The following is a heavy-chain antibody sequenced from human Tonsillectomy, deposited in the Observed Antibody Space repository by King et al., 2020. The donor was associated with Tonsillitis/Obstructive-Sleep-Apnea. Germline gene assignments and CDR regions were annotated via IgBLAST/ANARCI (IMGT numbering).Heavy chain of an antibody. V-gene: IGHV5-51*01. CDR1: GYSFTNYW. J-gene: IGHJ4*02. CDR2: IYPGDSDT. CDR3: ARHYSSSRTSPSHY. Sequence: QLVQSGAEVKKPGESLKISCNGSGYSFTNYWIGWVRQMPGKGLEGMGIIYPGDSDTRYSPSFQGQVTISVDKSISTAYLQWSSLKASDTAMYYCARHYSSSRTSPSHYWGQGTLVTVSS. D-gene: IGHD6-13*01.